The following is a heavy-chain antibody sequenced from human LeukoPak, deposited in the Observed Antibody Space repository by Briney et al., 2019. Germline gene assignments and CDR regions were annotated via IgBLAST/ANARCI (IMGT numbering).Heavy chain of an antibody. J-gene: IGHJ4*02. CDR2: IRYDGSNK. CDR3: AKDIGKSPSAYGGKSPLGY. Sequence: GGSLRLSCAASGFTFSSYGMHWVRQAPGKGLEWVAFIRYDGSNKYYADSVKGRFTISRDNSKNTLYLQMNSLRAEDTAVYYCAKDIGKSPSAYGGKSPLGYRGQGTLVTVSS. D-gene: IGHD4-23*01. V-gene: IGHV3-30*02. CDR1: GFTFSSYG.